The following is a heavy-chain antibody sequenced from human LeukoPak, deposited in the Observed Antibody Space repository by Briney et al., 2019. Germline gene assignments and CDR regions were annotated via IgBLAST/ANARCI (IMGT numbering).Heavy chain of an antibody. J-gene: IGHJ4*02. D-gene: IGHD3-22*01. V-gene: IGHV3-30*18. Sequence: GGSLRLSCAASGFTFSNFGMNWVRQAPGKGLEWVAVISYDGSNKYYADSVKGRFTISRDNSKNTLYLQMNSLRAEDTAVYYSVKDPAAYYYDSAFDYWGQGTLVTVSS. CDR3: VKDPAAYYYDSAFDY. CDR2: ISYDGSNK. CDR1: GFTFSNFG.